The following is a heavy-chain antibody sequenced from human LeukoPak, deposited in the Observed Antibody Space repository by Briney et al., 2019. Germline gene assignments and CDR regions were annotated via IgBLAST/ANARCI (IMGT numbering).Heavy chain of an antibody. Sequence: GGSMRLSCAASASTFSSYEMNWVRQAPGTWLEWVSYISSSGSTIYYADSVKGRFTISRDNAKNSLYLQMNSLRAEDTAVYYCARDSGYNPGTIDYWGQGTLVTVSS. J-gene: IGHJ4*02. CDR3: ARDSGYNPGTIDY. D-gene: IGHD5-24*01. CDR2: ISSSGSTI. V-gene: IGHV3-48*03. CDR1: ASTFSSYE.